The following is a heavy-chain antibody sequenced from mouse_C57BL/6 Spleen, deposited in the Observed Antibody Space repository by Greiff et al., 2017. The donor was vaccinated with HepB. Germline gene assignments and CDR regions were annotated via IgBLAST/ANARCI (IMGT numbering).Heavy chain of an antibody. V-gene: IGHV6-3*01. Sequence: EVMLVESGGGLVQPGGSMKLSCVASGFTFSNYWMNWVRQSPEKGLEWVAQIRLKSDTYATHYAESVKGRFTISRDDSKSSVYLQMNNLRAEETGIYYCTPLGGRFAYWGQGTLVTVSA. J-gene: IGHJ3*01. CDR1: GFTFSNYW. CDR3: TPLGGRFAY. CDR2: IRLKSDTYAT.